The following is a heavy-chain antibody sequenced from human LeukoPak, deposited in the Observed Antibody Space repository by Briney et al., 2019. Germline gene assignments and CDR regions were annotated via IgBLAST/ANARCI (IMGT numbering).Heavy chain of an antibody. CDR2: INHGGST. CDR1: GGSFSGYY. V-gene: IGHV4-34*01. Sequence: SETLSLTCAVYGGSFSGYYWSWIRQPPGKGLEWIGEINHGGSTNYNPSLKSRVTISVDTSKNQFSLKLSSVTAADTAVYYCARGRYDFWSGYRMRAFDIWGQGTMVTVSS. J-gene: IGHJ3*02. CDR3: ARGRYDFWSGYRMRAFDI. D-gene: IGHD3-3*01.